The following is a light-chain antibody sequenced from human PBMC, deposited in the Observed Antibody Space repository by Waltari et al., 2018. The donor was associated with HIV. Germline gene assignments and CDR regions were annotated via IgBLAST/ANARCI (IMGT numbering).Light chain of an antibody. CDR1: SSNIGSNS. J-gene: IGLJ3*02. Sequence: QSELTQPPSVSGTPGQRVTISCSGSSSNIGSNSVYWYPQLPGTAPKLLISRNNQRPSGVPDRFSGSNPGTSASLAISGLRAEDEADYFCAASDDSLSGWLFGGGTKLTVL. CDR2: RNN. V-gene: IGLV1-47*01. CDR3: AASDDSLSGWL.